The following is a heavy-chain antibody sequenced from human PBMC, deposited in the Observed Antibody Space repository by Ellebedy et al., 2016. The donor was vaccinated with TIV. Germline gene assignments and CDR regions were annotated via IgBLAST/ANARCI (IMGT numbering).Heavy chain of an antibody. CDR3: AKLDSSGYYYGRFDY. V-gene: IGHV3-23*01. J-gene: IGHJ4*02. CDR2: ISSSGVST. Sequence: GESLKISCAASGFTFRNFAMTWVRQAPGKGLEWVSSISSSGVSTDYADSVRGRVTLPRDNSKNTLYLQMNSLRADDSAVYYCAKLDSSGYYYGRFDYWGQGTLVTVSS. D-gene: IGHD3-22*01. CDR1: GFTFRNFA.